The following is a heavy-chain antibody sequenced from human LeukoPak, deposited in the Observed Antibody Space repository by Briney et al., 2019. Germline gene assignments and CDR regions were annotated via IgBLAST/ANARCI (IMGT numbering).Heavy chain of an antibody. CDR1: GFTFSRYW. CDR3: ARAAPAYYFDSSGYYFAY. V-gene: IGHV3-74*01. CDR2: IHSDGSST. D-gene: IGHD3-22*01. Sequence: GGSLRLSCAASGFTFSRYWMHWVRQALGKGLMWVSRIHSDGSSTSYADSVKGRFTISRDNAKNTLYLQMNSLRAEDTAVYYCARAAPAYYFDSSGYYFAYWGQGTLVTVSS. J-gene: IGHJ4*02.